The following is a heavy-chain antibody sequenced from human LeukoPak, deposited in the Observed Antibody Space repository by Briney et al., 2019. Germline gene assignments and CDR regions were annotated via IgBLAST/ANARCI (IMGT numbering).Heavy chain of an antibody. Sequence: GGSLRLSCAASGFTFSNAWMSWVRQAPGKGLEWVGRIKSKSDGGTTDYAAPVKGRFTISRDDSKNTLYLQMNSLKTEDTAVYYCTTDPNPVRFLEWLIPPIAFDIWGQGTMVTVSS. J-gene: IGHJ3*02. D-gene: IGHD3-3*01. CDR2: IKSKSDGGTT. CDR3: TTDPNPVRFLEWLIPPIAFDI. V-gene: IGHV3-15*01. CDR1: GFTFSNAW.